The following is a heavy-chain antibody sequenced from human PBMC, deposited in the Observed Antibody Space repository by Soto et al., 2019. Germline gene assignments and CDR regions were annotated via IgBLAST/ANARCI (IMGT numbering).Heavy chain of an antibody. CDR2: ISAHNGNT. CDR1: GYDFTTYG. J-gene: IGHJ4*02. D-gene: IGHD1-1*01. Sequence: QVHLVQSRAEVKKPGASVKVSCKGSGYDFTTYGITWVRQAPGQGLEWMAWISAHNGNTDYAQKLQGRVTVTRDTSTSTAYMELRSLRSDDTAMYYCARGRYGDYWGQGALVTVSS. V-gene: IGHV1-18*01. CDR3: ARGRYGDY.